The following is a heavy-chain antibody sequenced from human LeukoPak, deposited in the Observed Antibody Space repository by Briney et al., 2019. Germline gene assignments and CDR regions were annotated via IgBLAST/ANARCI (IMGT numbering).Heavy chain of an antibody. CDR2: ISYDGTNK. V-gene: IGHV3-30*18. D-gene: IGHD5-24*01. CDR1: GFTFSNFG. J-gene: IGHJ4*02. Sequence: HGGSLRLSCAASGFTFSNFGMHWVRQAPGKGLEWVALISYDGTNKYYADSVKGRFTISRDNSKNTLHLRVSSLRAEDTAVYFCAKDHSSGYSDYWGQGTLVTVSS. CDR3: AKDHSSGYSDY.